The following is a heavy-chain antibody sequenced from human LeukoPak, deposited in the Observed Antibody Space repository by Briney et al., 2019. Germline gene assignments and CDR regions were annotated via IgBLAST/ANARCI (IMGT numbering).Heavy chain of an antibody. V-gene: IGHV3-7*01. Sequence: GGSLRLSCAASGFTFSSYWMSWVRQAPGKGLEGVANIKQDGSEKYYVDSVKGRFTISGDNAKNSLYLQMNSLRAEDTAVYYCARDLRDYYYMDVWGKGTTVTVSS. CDR2: IKQDGSEK. CDR3: ARDLRDYYYMDV. CDR1: GFTFSSYW. J-gene: IGHJ6*03.